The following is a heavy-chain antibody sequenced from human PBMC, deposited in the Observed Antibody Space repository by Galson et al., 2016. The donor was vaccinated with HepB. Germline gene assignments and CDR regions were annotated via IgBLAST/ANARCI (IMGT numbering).Heavy chain of an antibody. CDR2: ISSNGGST. CDR1: GFTFSSYV. CDR3: AREDIVATISDYYYGMDG. V-gene: IGHV3-64*01. Sequence: SLRLSCAASGFTFSSYVMHWVRQGPGKGLEYVSSISSNGGSTYYANSVKGRFTISRDNSKNTLYLQMGSLRVEDMAVYYCAREDIVATISDYYYGMDGWGKGTTVTVSS. D-gene: IGHD5-12*01. J-gene: IGHJ6*04.